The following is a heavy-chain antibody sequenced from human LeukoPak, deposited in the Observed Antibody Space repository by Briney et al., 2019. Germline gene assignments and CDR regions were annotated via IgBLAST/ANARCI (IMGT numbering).Heavy chain of an antibody. CDR2: IKSDGITI. CDR3: LRDLNWSLDQ. V-gene: IGHV3-74*01. CDR1: GFTFSNYM. Sequence: GGSLRLSCAASGFTFSNYMMHWVRQAPGKGLVWVSRIKSDGITITYADSVKGRFTISRDNAKNTLYLHMNSLRAEDTAVYYCLRDLNWSLDQWGQGTLVTVSS. J-gene: IGHJ4*02. D-gene: IGHD1-20*01.